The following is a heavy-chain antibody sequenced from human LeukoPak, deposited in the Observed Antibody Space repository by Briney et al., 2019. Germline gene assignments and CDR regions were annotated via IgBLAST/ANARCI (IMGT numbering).Heavy chain of an antibody. D-gene: IGHD6-13*01. Sequence: PSETLSLTCTVSGGSISSYYWSWIRQPPGKGLEWIGYIYYSGSTNYNPSLKSRVTISVDTSKNQFSLKLSSVTAADTAVYYCARSQQLWGYWGQGTLVTVSS. CDR1: GGSISSYY. CDR2: IYYSGST. V-gene: IGHV4-59*01. CDR3: ARSQQLWGY. J-gene: IGHJ4*02.